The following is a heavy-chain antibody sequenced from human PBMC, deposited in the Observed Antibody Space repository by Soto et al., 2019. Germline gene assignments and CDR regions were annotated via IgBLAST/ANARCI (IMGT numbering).Heavy chain of an antibody. CDR3: ARGTRDGYNRAHYYYYYAMDV. CDR1: GDTFSSYG. D-gene: IGHD5-12*01. CDR2: IIPIFGKT. J-gene: IGHJ6*02. Sequence: ASVKVSCKASGDTFSSYGINWVRQAPGQGLEWMGGIIPIFGKTNYAQKFQGRVTITADEFTSTAYMELSSLRSEDTAMYYRARGTRDGYNRAHYYYYYAMDVWGQGTTVTVS. V-gene: IGHV1-69*13.